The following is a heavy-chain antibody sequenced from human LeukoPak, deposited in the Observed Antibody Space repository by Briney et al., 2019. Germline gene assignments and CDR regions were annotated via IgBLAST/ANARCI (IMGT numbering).Heavy chain of an antibody. J-gene: IGHJ3*02. CDR3: ARAQRGRRITMVRGVIINGPSDAFDI. D-gene: IGHD3-10*01. Sequence: SETPSLTCAVYGGSFSGYYWSWIRQPPGKGLEWIGENNHSGSTNYNPSLKSRVTISVDTSKNQFSLKLSSVTAADTAVYYCARAQRGRRITMVRGVIINGPSDAFDIWGQGTMVTVSS. CDR2: NNHSGST. V-gene: IGHV4-34*01. CDR1: GGSFSGYY.